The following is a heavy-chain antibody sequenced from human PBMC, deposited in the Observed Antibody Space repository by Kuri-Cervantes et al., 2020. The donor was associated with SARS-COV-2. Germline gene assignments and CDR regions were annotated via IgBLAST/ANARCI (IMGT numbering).Heavy chain of an antibody. J-gene: IGHJ4*02. V-gene: IGHV3-33*05. D-gene: IGHD2-21*01. CDR2: ISHDGKNK. Sequence: GESLKISCVASGFTFSNYDMHWVRQAPGKGLEWVAVISHDGKNKKCIASGKGRFTISRDNSQNTLYLHMKSLRSEDTAMYYCAKDRVGVQDFWGQGTLVTVSS. CDR1: GFTFSNYD. CDR3: AKDRVGVQDF.